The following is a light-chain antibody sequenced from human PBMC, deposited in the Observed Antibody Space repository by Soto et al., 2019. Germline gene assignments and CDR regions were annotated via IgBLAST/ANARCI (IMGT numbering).Light chain of an antibody. Sequence: DVVMTQSPLSLPVTLGQPASISCRSSQSLVYSDGNTYLNWFQQRPGQSPRRLIYKVSNRDSGVPDRFSGSGSGTDFTLKISRVEADDVGVYYCMQPLENFRTFGQGTKVDIK. J-gene: IGKJ1*01. CDR3: MQPLENFRT. CDR2: KVS. CDR1: QSLVYSDGNTY. V-gene: IGKV2-30*01.